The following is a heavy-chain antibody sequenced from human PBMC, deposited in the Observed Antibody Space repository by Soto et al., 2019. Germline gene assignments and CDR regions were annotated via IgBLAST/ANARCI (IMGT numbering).Heavy chain of an antibody. Sequence: PXESLKISSKGSGNSFTSYWISWVRQMPGKGLEWMGRIDPSDSYTNYSPSFQGHVTISADKSISTAYLQWSSLKASDTAMYYCARRVSSGYYTPYYYGMDVWGQGTTVTVSS. J-gene: IGHJ6*02. V-gene: IGHV5-10-1*01. CDR2: IDPSDSYT. CDR1: GNSFTSYW. D-gene: IGHD3-22*01. CDR3: ARRVSSGYYTPYYYGMDV.